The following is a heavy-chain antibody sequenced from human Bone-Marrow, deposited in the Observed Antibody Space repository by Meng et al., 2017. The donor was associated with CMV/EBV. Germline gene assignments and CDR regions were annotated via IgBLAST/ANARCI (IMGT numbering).Heavy chain of an antibody. D-gene: IGHD3-16*01. CDR2: ISSSSSYI. V-gene: IGHV3-21*01. CDR3: AKDVSRSLYQFHGMDV. Sequence: GESLKISCAASGFTFSSYSMNWVRQAPGKGLEWVSSISSSSSYIYYADSVKGRFTISRDNAKNSLYLQMNSLRAADTAVYYCAKDVSRSLYQFHGMDVWGQGTTVTVSS. J-gene: IGHJ6*02. CDR1: GFTFSSYS.